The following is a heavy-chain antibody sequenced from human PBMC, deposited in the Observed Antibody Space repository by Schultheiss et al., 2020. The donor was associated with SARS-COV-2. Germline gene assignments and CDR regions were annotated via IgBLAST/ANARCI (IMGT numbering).Heavy chain of an antibody. CDR2: IYYSGST. V-gene: IGHV4-39*01. J-gene: IGHJ4*02. Sequence: SETLSLTCTVSGGSISSSSYYWGWIRQPPGKGLEWIGSIYYSGSTYYNPSLKSRVTISVDTSKNQFSLKLSSVTAADTAVYYCARHVRGMATAFDYWGQGTLVTVSS. CDR3: ARHVRGMATAFDY. CDR1: GGSISSSSYY. D-gene: IGHD5-24*01.